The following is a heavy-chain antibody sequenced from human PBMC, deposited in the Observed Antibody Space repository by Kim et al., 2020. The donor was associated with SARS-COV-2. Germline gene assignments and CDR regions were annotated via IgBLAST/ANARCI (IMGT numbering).Heavy chain of an antibody. CDR1: GGSISSSSYY. Sequence: SETLSLTCTVSGGSISSSSYYWGWIRQPPGKGLEWIGSIYYSGSTYYNPSLKSRVTISVDTSKNQFSPKLSSVTAADTAVYYCARRGLDGEQQLVLWGQGTLVTVSS. CDR3: ARRGLDGEQQLVL. V-gene: IGHV4-39*01. J-gene: IGHJ4*02. D-gene: IGHD6-13*01. CDR2: IYYSGST.